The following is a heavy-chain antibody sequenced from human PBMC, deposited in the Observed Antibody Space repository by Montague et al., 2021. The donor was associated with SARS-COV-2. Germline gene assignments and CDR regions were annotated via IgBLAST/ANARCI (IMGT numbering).Heavy chain of an antibody. J-gene: IGHJ6*02. D-gene: IGHD1-20*01. V-gene: IGHV4-39*01. CDR3: ARRVTGTTVHYYYYGMDV. Sequence: SETLSLTCTVSGGSISSSSYYWGWIRQPPGKGPEWIGSIYYSGSTYYNPSLKSRVTISVDTSKNQFSLKLSSVTAADTAVYYCARRVTGTTVHYYYYGMDVWGQGTTVTVSS. CDR2: IYYSGST. CDR1: GGSISSSSYY.